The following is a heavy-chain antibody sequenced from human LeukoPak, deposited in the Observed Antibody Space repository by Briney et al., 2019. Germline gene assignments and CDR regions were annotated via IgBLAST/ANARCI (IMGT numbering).Heavy chain of an antibody. J-gene: IGHJ4*02. CDR1: GFTFSSFA. D-gene: IGHD2-2*01. CDR3: VVDLYGSSDY. V-gene: IGHV3-23*01. CDR2: ISGSGERT. Sequence: GGSMRLSCAASGFTFSSFAMNWARQADREVLERVSVISGSGERTYYLDSVKGRASIFRDNSKNTLFLQMNSVRAEDTAVYYCVVDLYGSSDYWCEGTLVTVSS.